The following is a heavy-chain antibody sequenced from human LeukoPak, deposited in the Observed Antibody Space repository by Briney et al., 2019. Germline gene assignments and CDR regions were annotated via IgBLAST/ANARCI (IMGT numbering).Heavy chain of an antibody. CDR2: ICSGGST. Sequence: GGSLRLSCAASGFTVSSNYMSWVRQAPGKGLEWVSVICSGGSTYYADSVKGRFTISRDNSKNTLYLQMNSLRAEDTAVYYCARDQTVPPGDAFDIWGQGTMVTVSS. D-gene: IGHD4-17*01. CDR3: ARDQTVPPGDAFDI. J-gene: IGHJ3*02. V-gene: IGHV3-53*01. CDR1: GFTVSSNY.